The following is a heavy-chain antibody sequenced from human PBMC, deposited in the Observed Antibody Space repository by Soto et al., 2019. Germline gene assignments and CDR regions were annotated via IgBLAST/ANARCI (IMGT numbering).Heavy chain of an antibody. CDR2: INHSGST. Sequence: PSETLSLTCSVYGGSFIGYYWSWIRQPPGKGLEWIGEINHSGSTNYNPSLKSRVTISVDTSKNQFSLKLSSVTAADTAVYYCARYELEPLFDYWGQGTLVTV. V-gene: IGHV4-34*01. CDR1: GGSFIGYY. D-gene: IGHD1-1*01. CDR3: ARYELEPLFDY. J-gene: IGHJ4*02.